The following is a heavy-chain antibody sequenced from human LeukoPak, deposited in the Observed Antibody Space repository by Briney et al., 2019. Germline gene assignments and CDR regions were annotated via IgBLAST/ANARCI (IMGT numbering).Heavy chain of an antibody. V-gene: IGHV1-69*01. CDR1: GGTFSSYA. D-gene: IGHD6-13*01. CDR3: ASCIAAAYNWFDH. Sequence: SVKVSCKASGGTFSSYAISWVRQAPGQGLEWMGGIIPIFGTASYAQKFQGRVTITAVESSSTAYMELSSLRSEDTAVYYCASCIAAAYNWFDHWGQGTLVTVSS. CDR2: IIPIFGTA. J-gene: IGHJ5*02.